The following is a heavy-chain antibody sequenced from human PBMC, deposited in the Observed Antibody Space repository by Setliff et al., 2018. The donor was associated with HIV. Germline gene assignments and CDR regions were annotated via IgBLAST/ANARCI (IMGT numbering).Heavy chain of an antibody. V-gene: IGHV4-39*07. Sequence: TLSLTCTVSGGSISRSHLYWGWIRQPPGKGLEWIGSIFYTGSTYYYNPSLKSRVTISVDASNNQFSMKLSSVTAADTAVYYCARDLRSAMIVVVRDWFDPWGQGTLVTVSS. J-gene: IGHJ5*02. CDR2: IFYTGSTY. CDR3: ARDLRSAMIVVVRDWFDP. D-gene: IGHD3-22*01. CDR1: GGSISRSHLY.